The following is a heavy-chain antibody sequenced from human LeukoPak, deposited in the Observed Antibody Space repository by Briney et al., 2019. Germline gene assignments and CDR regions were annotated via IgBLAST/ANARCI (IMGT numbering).Heavy chain of an antibody. CDR1: GGSFSGYY. CDR3: ARTYDSPGYYSPDYYYMDV. CDR2: IFTSGST. Sequence: SETLSLTCAVYGGSFSGYYWSWIRQPAGKGLEWIRRIFTSGSTNYNPSLKSRVTMSVDTSNNEFSLKLNSVTAADTAVYYCARTYDSPGYYSPDYYYMDVWGKGTTVTISS. D-gene: IGHD3-22*01. J-gene: IGHJ6*03. V-gene: IGHV4-59*10.